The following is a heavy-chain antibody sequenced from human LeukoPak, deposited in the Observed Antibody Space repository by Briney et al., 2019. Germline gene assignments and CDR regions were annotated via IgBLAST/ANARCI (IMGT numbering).Heavy chain of an antibody. J-gene: IGHJ4*02. V-gene: IGHV3-73*01. D-gene: IGHD5-12*01. CDR1: GFTFSGSA. Sequence: GGSLRLSCAASGFTFSGSAMHWVRQASGKGLEWVGRIRSKANSYATAYAASVKGRFTISRDDSKNTAYLQMNSLKTEDTAVYYCTSSGMVASSFDYWGQGTLVTVSS. CDR2: IRSKANSYAT. CDR3: TSSGMVASSFDY.